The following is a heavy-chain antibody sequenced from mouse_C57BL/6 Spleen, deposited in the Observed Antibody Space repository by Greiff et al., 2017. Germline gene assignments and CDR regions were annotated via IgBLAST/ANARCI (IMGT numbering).Heavy chain of an antibody. J-gene: IGHJ1*03. D-gene: IGHD1-1*01. CDR1: GYAFSSSW. CDR3: ARHYYGSSYWDCDV. V-gene: IGHV1-82*01. Sequence: QVHVKQSGPELVKPGASVKISCKASGYAFSSSWMNWVKQRPGKGLEWIGRIYPGDGDTNYNGKFKGKATLTADKSSSTAYMQLSSLTSEDSAVYFCARHYYGSSYWDCDVWGTGTTVTVSS. CDR2: IYPGDGDT.